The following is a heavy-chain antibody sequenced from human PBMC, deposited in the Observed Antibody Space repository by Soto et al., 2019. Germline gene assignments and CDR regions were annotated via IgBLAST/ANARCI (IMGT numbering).Heavy chain of an antibody. V-gene: IGHV4-39*01. CDR3: TRMVRGVSYFDY. CDR2: IYYSGST. Sequence: QLQLQESGPGLVKPSETLSLTCTVSGGSISSSSYYWGWIRQPPGKGLEWIGSIYYSGSTYYNPSLKSRVTISVDTSKTQFSLKLSSVTAADTAVYYCTRMVRGVSYFDYWGQGTLVTVSS. D-gene: IGHD3-10*01. J-gene: IGHJ4*02. CDR1: GGSISSSSYY.